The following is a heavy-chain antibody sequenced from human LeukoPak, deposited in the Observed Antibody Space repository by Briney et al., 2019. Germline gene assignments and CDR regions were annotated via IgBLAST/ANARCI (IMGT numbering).Heavy chain of an antibody. V-gene: IGHV4-59*08. CDR2: IYYSGTT. Sequence: SETLSLTCTVSGGSISSYYWSWIRQPPGKGLEWIGYIYYSGTTYYNPSLKSRVTISVDTSKNQFSLELSSVTAADTAVYYCARYSSSSVYFDYWGRGTLVTVSS. CDR3: ARYSSSSVYFDY. D-gene: IGHD6-6*01. J-gene: IGHJ4*02. CDR1: GGSISSYY.